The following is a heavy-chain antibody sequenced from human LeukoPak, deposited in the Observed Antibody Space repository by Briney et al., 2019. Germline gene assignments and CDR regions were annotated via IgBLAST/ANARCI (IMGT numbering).Heavy chain of an antibody. V-gene: IGHV1-46*01. CDR3: ARKFCGGDCYILYGMDV. D-gene: IGHD2-21*02. CDR2: INPSDGAT. CDR1: GYTFTKYY. J-gene: IGHJ6*02. Sequence: PVASVKVSCKASGYTFTKYYIHWVRQTPGQGLEWMGMINPSDGATTYAQTFQGRVTMTRDMSTTTVHMDLRSLRSEDTAVFFCARKFCGGDCYILYGMDVWGQGTTVTVSS.